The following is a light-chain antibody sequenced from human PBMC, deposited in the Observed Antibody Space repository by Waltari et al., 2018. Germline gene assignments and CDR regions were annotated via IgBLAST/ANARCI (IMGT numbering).Light chain of an antibody. CDR2: GPT. CDR1: QKISNN. J-gene: IGKJ3*01. CDR3: LQYNDWPPLFT. V-gene: IGKV3-15*01. Sequence: EIEMTQSPAIMSVSPGERVTLSCSASQKISNNFAWYQQKPGQAPRPLSYGPTTRASGIPGRFRGSGSGTESTLTIDGLQSEDFAVYYCLQYNDWPPLFTFGPGTKVEIK.